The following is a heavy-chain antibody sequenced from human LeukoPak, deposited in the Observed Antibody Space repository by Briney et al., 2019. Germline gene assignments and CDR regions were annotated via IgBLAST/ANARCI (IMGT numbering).Heavy chain of an antibody. V-gene: IGHV1-2*02. Sequence: ASVKVSCKASGYTFTGYYMHWVRQAPGQGLEWMVWINPNSGGTNYAQKFQGRVTMTRGTSISTAYMELSRLRSDDTAVYYCARAAKGEWLLRAFDIWGQGTMVTVSS. J-gene: IGHJ3*02. CDR2: INPNSGGT. CDR3: ARAAKGEWLLRAFDI. CDR1: GYTFTGYY. D-gene: IGHD3-3*01.